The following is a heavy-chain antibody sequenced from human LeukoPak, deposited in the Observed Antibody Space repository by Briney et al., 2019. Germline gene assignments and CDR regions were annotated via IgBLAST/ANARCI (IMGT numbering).Heavy chain of an antibody. V-gene: IGHV1-8*01. Sequence: ASVKVSCKASGYTFTSYDINWVRQATGQGLEWMGWMSPNSDNTGYAQKFQGRVTFTRDTSISTAYLELRSLTSEDTAVYYCARDYGGSSGWFDPWGQGTLVTVSS. CDR1: GYTFTSYD. CDR2: MSPNSDNT. J-gene: IGHJ5*02. D-gene: IGHD4-23*01. CDR3: ARDYGGSSGWFDP.